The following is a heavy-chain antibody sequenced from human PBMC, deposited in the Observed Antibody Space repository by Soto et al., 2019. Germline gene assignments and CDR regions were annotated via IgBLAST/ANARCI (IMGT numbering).Heavy chain of an antibody. J-gene: IGHJ4*02. Sequence: GGSLRLSCAASGFTFSSYGMQWVRQAPGKGLEWVAVISYDGSNKYYADSVKGRFTISRDNSKNTLYLQMNSLRAEDTAVYYCAKGALSGYYYFDYWGQGTLVTVSS. D-gene: IGHD5-12*01. CDR1: GFTFSSYG. V-gene: IGHV3-30*18. CDR3: AKGALSGYYYFDY. CDR2: ISYDGSNK.